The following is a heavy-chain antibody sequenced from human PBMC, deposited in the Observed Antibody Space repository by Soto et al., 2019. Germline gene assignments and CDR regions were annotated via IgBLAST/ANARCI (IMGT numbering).Heavy chain of an antibody. V-gene: IGHV3-23*01. D-gene: IGHD2-2*01. CDR3: ARFKRAGSTSQYFDY. J-gene: IGHJ4*02. Sequence: EVQLLESGGGLVQPGGSLRLSCAASGFTFSSYAMSWVRQAPGMGLEWVSAISGSVGSTYYADSVKGRFTISRDNSQNTLNLQMNSLRTADTAVYYCARFKRAGSTSQYFDYWGQGTLVTVSS. CDR2: ISGSVGST. CDR1: GFTFSSYA.